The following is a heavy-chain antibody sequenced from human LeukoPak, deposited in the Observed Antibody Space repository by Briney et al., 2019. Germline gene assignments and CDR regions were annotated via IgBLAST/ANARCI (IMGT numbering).Heavy chain of an antibody. D-gene: IGHD5-18*01. J-gene: IGHJ6*02. CDR3: ARHVTYYGMAV. CDR1: GGSISSDY. CDR2: IFYSGTT. Sequence: SETLSLTCTVSGGSISSDYWSWIRQPPGKGLEWIGYIFYSGTTSYNPFLQSRVTISVDTSKNQFSLKLSSVTAADTAVYYCARHVTYYGMAVWGQGTTVTVSS. V-gene: IGHV4-59*08.